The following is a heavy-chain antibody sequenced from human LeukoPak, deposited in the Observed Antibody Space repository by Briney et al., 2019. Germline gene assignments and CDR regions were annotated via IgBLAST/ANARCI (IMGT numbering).Heavy chain of an antibody. CDR2: IYHSGST. D-gene: IGHD6-13*01. J-gene: IGHJ5*02. Sequence: TSETLSLTCTVSGYSISSGYYWGWIRQPPGKGLEWIGSIYHSGSTYYNPSLKSRVTISVDTSKNQFSLKLSSVTAADTAVYYCARGKRYSSSWYGNWFDPWGQGTLVTVSS. CDR1: GYSISSGYY. CDR3: ARGKRYSSSWYGNWFDP. V-gene: IGHV4-38-2*02.